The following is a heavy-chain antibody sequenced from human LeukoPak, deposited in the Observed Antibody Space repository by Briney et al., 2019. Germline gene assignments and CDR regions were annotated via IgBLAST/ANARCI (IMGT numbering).Heavy chain of an antibody. CDR1: GGSFSGYY. J-gene: IGHJ4*02. Sequence: PSETLSLTCAVYGGSFSGYYWSWIRQPPGTGLKWIGEINHSGSTNYNPSLKSRVTISVDTSKNQFSLKLSSVTAADTAVYYCARGHSALRITMVRGVWYNYWGQGTLVTVSS. CDR3: ARGHSALRITMVRGVWYNY. V-gene: IGHV4-34*01. D-gene: IGHD3-10*01. CDR2: INHSGST.